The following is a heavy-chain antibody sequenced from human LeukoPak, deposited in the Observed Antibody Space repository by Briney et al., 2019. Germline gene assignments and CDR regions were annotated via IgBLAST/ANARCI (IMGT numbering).Heavy chain of an antibody. CDR1: GFTFSTYP. Sequence: GGSLRLSCAASGFTFSTYPMHWVRQAPGKGLEWVAVISYDGSNKYYADSVKGRFTISRDNAKNSLYLQMNSLRAEDTAVYYCAVGYGDYARNYFDYWGQGTLVTVSS. CDR2: ISYDGSNK. CDR3: AVGYGDYARNYFDY. J-gene: IGHJ4*02. D-gene: IGHD4-17*01. V-gene: IGHV3-30-3*01.